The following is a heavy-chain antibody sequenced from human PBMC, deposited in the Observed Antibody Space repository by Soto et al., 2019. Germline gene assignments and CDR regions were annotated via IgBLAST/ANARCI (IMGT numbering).Heavy chain of an antibody. CDR2: ISAHNGNT. CDR3: ARGRYGDY. V-gene: IGHV1-18*01. J-gene: IGHJ4*02. CDR1: GYTFTSYG. Sequence: QVHLVQSGAEVKKPGASVKVSCKASGYTFTSYGITWVRQAPGQGLERMGWISAHNGNTDYAQKLQGRVIVTGDTSTSTAYMELRSLLSDDTAVYYCARGRYGDYWGQGALVTVSS. D-gene: IGHD1-1*01.